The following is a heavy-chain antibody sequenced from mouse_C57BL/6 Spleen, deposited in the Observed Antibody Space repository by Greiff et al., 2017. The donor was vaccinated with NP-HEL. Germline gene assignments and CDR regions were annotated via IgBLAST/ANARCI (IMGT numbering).Heavy chain of an antibody. CDR1: GYTFTDYY. CDR2: INPNNGGT. D-gene: IGHD3-3*01. CDR3: AGDRGYFDY. J-gene: IGHJ2*01. V-gene: IGHV1-26*01. Sequence: VQLQQSGPELVKPGASVKISCKASGYTFTDYYMNWVKQSHGKSLEWIGDINPNNGGTSYNQKFKGKATLTVDKSSSTAYMELRSLTSEDSAVYYCAGDRGYFDYWGQGTTLTVSS.